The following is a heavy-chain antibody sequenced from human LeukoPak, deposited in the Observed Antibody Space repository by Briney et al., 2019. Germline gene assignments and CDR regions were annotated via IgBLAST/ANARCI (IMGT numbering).Heavy chain of an antibody. Sequence: PSETLSLTCAVYGGSFSGYYWSWIRQPPGKGLEWIGEINHSGSTNYNPSLKSRVTISVDTSKSQFSLKLSSVTAADTAVYYCARGYCTGGVCYRRYYYYYMDVWGKGTTVTVSS. CDR2: INHSGST. D-gene: IGHD2-8*02. V-gene: IGHV4-34*01. CDR1: GGSFSGYY. CDR3: ARGYCTGGVCYRRYYYYYMDV. J-gene: IGHJ6*03.